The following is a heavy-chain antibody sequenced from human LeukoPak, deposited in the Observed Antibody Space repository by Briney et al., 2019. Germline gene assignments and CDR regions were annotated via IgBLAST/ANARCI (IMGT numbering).Heavy chain of an antibody. J-gene: IGHJ3*01. CDR3: ARDDDSTGNAFDV. Sequence: GGSLRLSCAASGFTFSSYAMSWVRQAPGKGLECVSSIDGSIGSTYYADSVKGRFTISRDNSKNTLYLQMNSLRAEDTAVYYCARDDDSTGNAFDVWGQGTMVTVSS. CDR2: IDGSIGST. V-gene: IGHV3-23*01. D-gene: IGHD1-1*01. CDR1: GFTFSSYA.